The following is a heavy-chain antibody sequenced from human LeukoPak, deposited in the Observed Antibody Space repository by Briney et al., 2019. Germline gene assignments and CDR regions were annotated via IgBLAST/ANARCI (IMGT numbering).Heavy chain of an antibody. CDR3: ARTSGFSYYYDSSGYYGDAFDI. J-gene: IGHJ3*02. V-gene: IGHV1-69*02. D-gene: IGHD3-22*01. Sequence: GASVKVSCKASGYTFTSYYMHWVRQAPGQGLEWMGRIIPILGIANYAQKFQGRVTITADKSTSTAYMELSSLRSEDTAVYYCARTSGFSYYYDSSGYYGDAFDIWGQGTMVTVSS. CDR1: GYTFTSYY. CDR2: IIPILGIA.